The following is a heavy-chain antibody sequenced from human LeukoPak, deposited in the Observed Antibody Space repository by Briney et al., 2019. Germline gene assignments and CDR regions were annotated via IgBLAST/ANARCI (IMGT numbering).Heavy chain of an antibody. D-gene: IGHD5-18*01. CDR1: GFTFDDYG. V-gene: IGHV3-20*04. Sequence: GWSLRLSCAASGFTFDDYGMSWVRQAPGKGLEWVSGINWNGGSTGYADSVKGRFTISRDNAKNSLYLQMNSLRAEDTALYYCARDLPLAAMAPGGYWGQGTLVTVSS. J-gene: IGHJ4*02. CDR2: INWNGGST. CDR3: ARDLPLAAMAPGGY.